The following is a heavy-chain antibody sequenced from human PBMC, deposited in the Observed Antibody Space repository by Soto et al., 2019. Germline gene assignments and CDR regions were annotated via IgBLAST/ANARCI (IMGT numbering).Heavy chain of an antibody. D-gene: IGHD3-10*01. CDR1: GYGFASYW. Sequence: PGESLKISCKGSGYGFASYWISWVRQMPGKGLEWMGRIDPSDSYTNYSPSFQGHVTISADKSISTAYLQWSSLKASDTAMYYCARPMVEACLLSATYGMDVRGQGTTVTVSS. J-gene: IGHJ6*02. CDR2: IDPSDSYT. V-gene: IGHV5-10-1*01. CDR3: ARPMVEACLLSATYGMDV.